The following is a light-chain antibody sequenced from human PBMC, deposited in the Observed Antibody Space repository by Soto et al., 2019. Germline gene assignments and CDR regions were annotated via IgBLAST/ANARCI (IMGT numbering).Light chain of an antibody. J-gene: IGKJ1*01. CDR2: DAS. CDR3: QQYNSYPWT. V-gene: IGKV1-5*01. CDR1: QSISSW. Sequence: DIQMTPSASPLSALVVEGVPFTCLASQSISSWLAWYQQKPGKAPKLLIYDASSLESGVPSRFSGSGSGTEFTLTITSLQPDDFATYYCQQYNSYPWTFGQGTKVDIK.